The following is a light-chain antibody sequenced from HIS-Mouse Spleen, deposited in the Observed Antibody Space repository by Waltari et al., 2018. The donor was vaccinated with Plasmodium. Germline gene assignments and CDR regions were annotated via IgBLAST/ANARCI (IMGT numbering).Light chain of an antibody. V-gene: IGKV1-5*03. CDR1: QSISSW. J-gene: IGKJ4*01. CDR2: KAS. Sequence: DIQMTQSPSTLSASVGDRVTITCRASQSISSWSAWYQQKPGKAPKLLIYKASSLESGVPSRFSGSGSGTEFTLTISSLQPDDFATYYCQQYNSYSGTFGGGTKVEIK. CDR3: QQYNSYSGT.